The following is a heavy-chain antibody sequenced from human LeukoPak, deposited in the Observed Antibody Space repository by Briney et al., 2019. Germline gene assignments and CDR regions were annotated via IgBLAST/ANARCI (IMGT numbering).Heavy chain of an antibody. J-gene: IGHJ4*02. Sequence: PGGSLRLSCAASGFTVSSKYMSWVRQAPGKGLEWVSAIYTGGSTYYAGSVKGRFTISRDNPKNTLYLQMNSLRAEDTAVYYCPKDRLGYCSSTSCYTPFDYWGQGTLVTVSS. D-gene: IGHD2-2*02. CDR2: IYTGGST. V-gene: IGHV3-66*01. CDR1: GFTVSSKY. CDR3: PKDRLGYCSSTSCYTPFDY.